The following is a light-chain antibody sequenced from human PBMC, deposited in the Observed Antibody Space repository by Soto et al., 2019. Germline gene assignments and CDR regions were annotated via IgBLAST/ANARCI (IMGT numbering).Light chain of an antibody. CDR3: QQYGRSPFT. CDR2: GAS. CDR1: QSVSSNN. Sequence: EIVLTQSPGTLSLSPGERATLSCRASQSVSSNNLAWYQQRPGQAPRVVIYGASTRATGIPERFSGSGSGTDFTLTISSLEPEDFAVYYCQQYGRSPFTFGTGTKVDIK. V-gene: IGKV3-20*01. J-gene: IGKJ3*01.